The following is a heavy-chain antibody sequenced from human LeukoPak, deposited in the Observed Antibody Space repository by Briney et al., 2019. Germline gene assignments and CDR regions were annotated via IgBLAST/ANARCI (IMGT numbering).Heavy chain of an antibody. CDR2: IIPIFGTA. J-gene: IGHJ4*02. CDR1: GGTFSSYA. Sequence: ASVKVSCKASGGTFSSYAISWVRQAPGQGLEWMGGIIPIFGTANYAQKFQGRVTITADESTSTAYMELSSLRSEDTAVYYCARAPLLTGGGYHFDYWGQGTLVTVSS. D-gene: IGHD7-27*01. V-gene: IGHV1-69*13. CDR3: ARAPLLTGGGYHFDY.